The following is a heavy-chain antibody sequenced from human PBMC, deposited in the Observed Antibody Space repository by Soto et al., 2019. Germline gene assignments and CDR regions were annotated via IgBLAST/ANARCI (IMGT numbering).Heavy chain of an antibody. Sequence: SETLSLTCAVYGGSFSGYYWSWIRQPPGKGLEWIGEINHSGSTNYNPSLKSRVTISVDTSKNQFSLKLSSVTAADTAVYYCASGAQAEDDAFDIWGQGTMVTVSS. V-gene: IGHV4-34*01. CDR3: ASGAQAEDDAFDI. CDR2: INHSGST. J-gene: IGHJ3*02. CDR1: GGSFSGYY. D-gene: IGHD2-15*01.